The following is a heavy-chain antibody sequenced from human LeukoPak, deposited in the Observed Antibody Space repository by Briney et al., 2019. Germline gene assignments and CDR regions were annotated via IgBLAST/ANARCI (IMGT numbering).Heavy chain of an antibody. V-gene: IGHV3-53*01. CDR2: IYADGNT. J-gene: IGHJ5*02. CDR1: GFIVNTNY. Sequence: PGGSLRLSCAASGFIVNTNYMTWVRQAPGRGLEWVSFIYADGNTYYADSVKGRFTISRDNAKNSLYLQMNSLRAEDTAVYYCAGEYSSGWYMGNWFDPWGQGTLVTVSS. CDR3: AGEYSSGWYMGNWFDP. D-gene: IGHD6-19*01.